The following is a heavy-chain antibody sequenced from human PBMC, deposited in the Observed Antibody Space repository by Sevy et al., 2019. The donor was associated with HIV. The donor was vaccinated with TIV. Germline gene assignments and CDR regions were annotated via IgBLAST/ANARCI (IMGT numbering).Heavy chain of an antibody. D-gene: IGHD2-21*02. J-gene: IGHJ4*02. V-gene: IGHV1-18*01. CDR1: GYTFTSYG. CDR3: ARDLGGYGGNSIDY. Sequence: ASVKVSCKASGYTFTSYGISWVRQAPGQGLEWMGWISAYNGNTNYAQTLQGRVTMTTDTSTSTAYMELRSLGSDDTAVYYCARDLGGYGGNSIDYWGQGTLVTVSS. CDR2: ISAYNGNT.